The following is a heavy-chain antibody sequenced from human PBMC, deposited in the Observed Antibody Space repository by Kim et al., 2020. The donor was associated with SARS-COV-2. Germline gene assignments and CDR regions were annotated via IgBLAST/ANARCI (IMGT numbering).Heavy chain of an antibody. J-gene: IGHJ3*01. CDR1: GGSIRTISYY. Sequence: SETLSLTCTVSGGSIRTISYYWVWIRHPPGKGLEWIGSIIEGGSAYYNPSLKNRVTISVATSRNQFSLSLSSVTAADTAVYYCARHVLTENAFNVWGQGTMVTVSS. CDR3: ARHVLTENAFNV. V-gene: IGHV4-39*01. CDR2: IIEGGSA. D-gene: IGHD3-9*01.